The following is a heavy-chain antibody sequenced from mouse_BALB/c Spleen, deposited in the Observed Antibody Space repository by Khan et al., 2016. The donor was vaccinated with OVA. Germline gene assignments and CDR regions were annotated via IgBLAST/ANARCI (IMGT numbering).Heavy chain of an antibody. CDR1: GYTFSSYY. CDR2: INPNNGGP. D-gene: IGHD6-1*01. J-gene: IGHJ3*01. V-gene: IGHV1S81*02. Sequence: QVQLQQSGAELVKPGASVKLSCKASGYTFSSYYMYWVKQRPGQGLEWIGGINPNNGGPNFNEKFKTKATLTVDNSSSTAYMHLSSLTSEDSAVYSCTSSGYASPFAYWGQGTLVTVSP. CDR3: TSSGYASPFAY.